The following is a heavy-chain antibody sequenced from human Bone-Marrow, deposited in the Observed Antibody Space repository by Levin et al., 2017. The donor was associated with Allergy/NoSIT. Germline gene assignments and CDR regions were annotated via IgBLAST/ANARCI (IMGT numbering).Heavy chain of an antibody. D-gene: IGHD5/OR15-5a*01. J-gene: IGHJ2*01. CDR2: IFYSGGA. CDR1: NGSISSAGHY. V-gene: IGHV4-30-4*01. Sequence: PSETLSLTCTASNGSISSAGHYWSWIRQSPGKGLEWMGYIFYSGGAYYVPSLKSRLTISVETSKNQFSLKLNSVTAADTAVYYCARSVSPGSWYFDLWGRGTLVTVSS. CDR3: ARSVSPGSWYFDL.